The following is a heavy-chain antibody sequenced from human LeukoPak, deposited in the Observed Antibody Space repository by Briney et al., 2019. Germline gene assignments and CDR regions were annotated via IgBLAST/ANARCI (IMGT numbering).Heavy chain of an antibody. Sequence: GGSLRLSCAASGFTFSSYWMNWVRQAPGEGLEWVANIKEGGSEKYYVDSVKGRFTISRDNTKNSLYLQMNSLRAEDTAVYYCARRVCSGGGCYFDFWGQGTLVTVSS. V-gene: IGHV3-7*01. J-gene: IGHJ4*02. CDR3: ARRVCSGGGCYFDF. D-gene: IGHD2-15*01. CDR1: GFTFSSYW. CDR2: IKEGGSEK.